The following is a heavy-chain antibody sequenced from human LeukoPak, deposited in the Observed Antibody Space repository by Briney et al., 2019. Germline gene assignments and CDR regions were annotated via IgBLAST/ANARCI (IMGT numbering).Heavy chain of an antibody. V-gene: IGHV3-33*06. J-gene: IGHJ1*01. D-gene: IGHD2-2*01. CDR3: AKDRLHCSSTSCDSFYFQH. CDR2: IWYDGSNK. CDR1: GFTFSSYG. Sequence: GGSLRLSCAASGFTFSSYGMHWVRQAPGKGLEWVAVIWYDGSNKYYADSVKGRFTISRDNSKNTLYLQMNSLRAEDTAVYYCAKDRLHCSSTSCDSFYFQHWGRGTLVTVSS.